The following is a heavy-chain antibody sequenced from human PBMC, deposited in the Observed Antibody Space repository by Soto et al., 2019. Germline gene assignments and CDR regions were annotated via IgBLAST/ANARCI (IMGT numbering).Heavy chain of an antibody. CDR2: IMPGSSHI. CDR1: GFTFSIYS. D-gene: IGHD6-19*01. CDR3: AIGKVAGDSVHVFDI. Sequence: EVQLVESGGGLVQPGGSLRLTCAASGFTFSIYSMNWVRQAPGKGLEWVSYIMPGSSHIYYADAVKGRFTISRANAKTSLYLQMTSRSAEGTALYSWAIGKVAGDSVHVFDIWAQGPMVTVS. V-gene: IGHV3-48*01. J-gene: IGHJ3*02.